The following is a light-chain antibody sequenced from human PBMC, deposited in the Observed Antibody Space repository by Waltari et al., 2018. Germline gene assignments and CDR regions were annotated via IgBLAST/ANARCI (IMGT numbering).Light chain of an antibody. J-gene: IGLJ3*02. CDR3: SSYTTTTWV. Sequence: QSALTQPASVSGSPGHSITISCTGTISDVGGYNYVSWYQQHPGKAPKLIIYEVSNRPSGISNRFSGSKSGSTASLTISGLQAEDEADYYCSSYTTTTWVFGGGTKLTVL. CDR1: ISDVGGYNY. V-gene: IGLV2-14*01. CDR2: EVS.